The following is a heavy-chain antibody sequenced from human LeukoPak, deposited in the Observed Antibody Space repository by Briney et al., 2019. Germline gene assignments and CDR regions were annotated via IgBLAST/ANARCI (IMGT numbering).Heavy chain of an antibody. CDR1: GYTFTKYA. V-gene: IGHV7-4-1*02. CDR2: INTNSGNP. Sequence: ASVKVSCKASGYTFTKYALNWVRQAPGQGLEWMGRINTNSGNPTYAQGFTGRFVFSLDTSLSTAYLQINSLKAEDSAVYFCARMIRAPPDSISYRNAGDDHWGQGTQV. J-gene: IGHJ4*02. D-gene: IGHD3-22*01. CDR3: ARMIRAPPDSISYRNAGDDH.